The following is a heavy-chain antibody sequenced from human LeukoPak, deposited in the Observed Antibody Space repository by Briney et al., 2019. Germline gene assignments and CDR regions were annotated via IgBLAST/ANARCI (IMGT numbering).Heavy chain of an antibody. CDR3: ARVQPHYYDSSGYPPDY. V-gene: IGHV3-11*01. CDR2: ISSSGNTI. Sequence: GGSLRLSCAASGCTFSDYYMSWIRQAPGKGREWVSYISSSGNTIFYADSVKGRFTLSRDNAKNSLYLQMNSLRAEDTAVYYCARVQPHYYDSSGYPPDYWGQGTLVTVSS. CDR1: GCTFSDYY. D-gene: IGHD3-22*01. J-gene: IGHJ4*02.